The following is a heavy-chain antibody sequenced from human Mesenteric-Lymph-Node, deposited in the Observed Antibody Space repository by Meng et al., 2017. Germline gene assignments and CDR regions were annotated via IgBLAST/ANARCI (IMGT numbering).Heavy chain of an antibody. CDR1: GYRFTSYW. D-gene: IGHD6-19*01. CDR2: IYPGDSDT. J-gene: IGHJ4*02. Sequence: GESLKISCKGSGYRFTSYWIGWVRQMPGKGLEWMGIIYPGDSDTRYSPSFQGQVTISADKSISTAYLQWSSLKASDTAMYYCARHSYSSGWYEDYWGQGTLVTVSS. CDR3: ARHSYSSGWYEDY. V-gene: IGHV5-51*01.